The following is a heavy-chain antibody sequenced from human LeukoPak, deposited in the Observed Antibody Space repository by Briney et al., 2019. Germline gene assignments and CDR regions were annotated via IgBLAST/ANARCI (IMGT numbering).Heavy chain of an antibody. D-gene: IGHD5-24*01. J-gene: IGHJ4*02. Sequence: GGSLRLSCATSGFTFSTYWMSWVRQAPGKGLEWVANIKQDGSEKYYVDSVKGRFTISRDNAKDSLYLQMNSLRAEDTAVYYCANGDGFDYRGQGTLVTVSS. CDR3: ANGDGFDY. CDR1: GFTFSTYW. V-gene: IGHV3-7*01. CDR2: IKQDGSEK.